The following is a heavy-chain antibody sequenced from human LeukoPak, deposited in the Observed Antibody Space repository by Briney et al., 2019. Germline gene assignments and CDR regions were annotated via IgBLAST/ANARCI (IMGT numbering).Heavy chain of an antibody. D-gene: IGHD3-22*01. J-gene: IGHJ4*02. CDR1: GFAFGSYA. Sequence: GTSLRLSCEASGFAFGSYAMHWIRQAPGKGLEWISYISSSGGNIKYADPVQGRFTISRDNAKKSLFLQMNSLRAEDTAVYYCARDRSEDDSSGYIHRDFDFWGQGTLVIVSS. CDR2: ISSSGGNI. CDR3: ARDRSEDDSSGYIHRDFDF. V-gene: IGHV3-21*05.